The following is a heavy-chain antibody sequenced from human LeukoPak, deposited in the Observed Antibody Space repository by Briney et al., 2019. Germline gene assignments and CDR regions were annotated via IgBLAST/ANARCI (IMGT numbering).Heavy chain of an antibody. Sequence: GGSLRLSCAASGFTFSDYYMSWIRQAPGKGLEWVSYISSSGSTIYYADSVKGRFTISRDNAKNSLYLQMNSLRAEDTAVYYCARVTFGGVIVSGAGHYFDYWGQGTLVTVSS. CDR1: GFTFSDYY. V-gene: IGHV3-11*01. CDR2: ISSSGSTI. CDR3: ARVTFGGVIVSGAGHYFDY. D-gene: IGHD3-16*02. J-gene: IGHJ4*02.